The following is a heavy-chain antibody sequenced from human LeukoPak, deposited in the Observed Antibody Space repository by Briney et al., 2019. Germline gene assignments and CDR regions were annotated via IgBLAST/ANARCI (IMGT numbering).Heavy chain of an antibody. CDR1: GGSISSGIYY. CDR2: IYHSGST. Sequence: SETLSLTCTVSGGSISSGIYYWGWIRQPPGKGLEWIGSIYHSGSTYYNPSLKSRVTISVDTSKNQFSLKLSSVTAADTAVYYCARTGSSWYYFDYWGQGTLVTVSS. J-gene: IGHJ4*02. D-gene: IGHD6-13*01. V-gene: IGHV4-39*07. CDR3: ARTGSSWYYFDY.